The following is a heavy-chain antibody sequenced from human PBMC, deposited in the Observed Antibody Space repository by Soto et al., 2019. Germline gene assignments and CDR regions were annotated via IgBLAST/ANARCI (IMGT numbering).Heavy chain of an antibody. Sequence: ASLKVSCKASGYTFTSYAMHWARQAPGQRLEWMGWINAGNGNTKYSQKFQGRVTITRDTSASTAYMELSSLRSEDTAVYYCAGEGYDILTSPEGWFDPWGQGTMVTVSS. V-gene: IGHV1-3*01. CDR1: GYTFTSYA. D-gene: IGHD3-9*01. J-gene: IGHJ5*02. CDR2: INAGNGNT. CDR3: AGEGYDILTSPEGWFDP.